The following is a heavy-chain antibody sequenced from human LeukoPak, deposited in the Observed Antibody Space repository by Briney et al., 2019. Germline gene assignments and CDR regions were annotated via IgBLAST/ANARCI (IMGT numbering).Heavy chain of an antibody. J-gene: IGHJ4*02. CDR3: AKDSRGCGGDCYSPFDY. V-gene: IGHV3-23*01. Sequence: GGSLRLSCAASGFTFSSYAMSWVRQAPGKGLEWVSAISGSGGSTYYADSVKGRFTISRDNSKNTLYLQMNSLRAEDTAAYYCAKDSRGCGGDCYSPFDYWGQGTLVTVSS. CDR2: ISGSGGST. CDR1: GFTFSSYA. D-gene: IGHD2-21*02.